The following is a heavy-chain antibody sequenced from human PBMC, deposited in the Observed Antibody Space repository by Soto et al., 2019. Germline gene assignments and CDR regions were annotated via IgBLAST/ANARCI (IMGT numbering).Heavy chain of an antibody. CDR3: ARDADYGGNSAPFDI. Sequence: PGGSLRLSCAASGFMFSSYGMHWVRQAPGKGLQWVAGLWYDGSNKNYADSVKGRFTISRDSSKNTVYLQMNILRAEDTAVYYCARDADYGGNSAPFDIRGQGTMVTVSS. D-gene: IGHD4-17*01. CDR1: GFMFSSYG. CDR2: LWYDGSNK. J-gene: IGHJ3*02. V-gene: IGHV3-33*01.